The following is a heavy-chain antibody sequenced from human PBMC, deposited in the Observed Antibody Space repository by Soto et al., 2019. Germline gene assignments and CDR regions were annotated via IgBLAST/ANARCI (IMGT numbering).Heavy chain of an antibody. CDR2: INAGNGNT. CDR1: GYTFTSYA. D-gene: IGHD6-19*01. V-gene: IGHV1-3*05. J-gene: IGHJ4*02. CDR3: ARGDSSGWPYYFDY. Sequence: QVQLVQSGAEEKKPGASVKVSCKASGYTFTSYAMHWVRQAPGQRLEWMGWINAGNGNTKYSQKFQGRVTITRDTSASPAYMELSSLRSEDTAVYYCARGDSSGWPYYFDYWGQGTLVTVSS.